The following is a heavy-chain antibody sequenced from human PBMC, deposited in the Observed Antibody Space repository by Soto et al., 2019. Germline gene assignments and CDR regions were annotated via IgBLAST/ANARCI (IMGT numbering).Heavy chain of an antibody. J-gene: IGHJ4*02. CDR2: ISYDGSNK. CDR3: ARDIAAAGNYFDY. CDR1: GFTFSSYA. Sequence: QVQLVESGGGVVQPGRSLRLSCAASGFTFSSYAMHWVRQAPGKGLEWVAVISYDGSNKYYADSVKGRFTISRDNSKYTLYLQMNSLRAEDTAVYYCARDIAAAGNYFDYWGQGTLVTVSS. D-gene: IGHD6-13*01. V-gene: IGHV3-30-3*01.